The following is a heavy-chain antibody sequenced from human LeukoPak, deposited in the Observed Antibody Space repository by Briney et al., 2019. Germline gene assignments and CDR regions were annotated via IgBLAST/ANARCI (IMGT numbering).Heavy chain of an antibody. V-gene: IGHV1-8*03. J-gene: IGHJ6*03. D-gene: IGHD3-3*01. CDR3: ARSLRFLEWFPAQRYYYMDV. CDR1: GYTFTSYD. Sequence: ASVKVSCKASGYTFTSYDINWVRQATGQGLEWMGWMNPNSSNTGYAQKFQGRVTITRNTSISTAYMELSSLRSEDPGVYYCARSLRFLEWFPAQRYYYMDVWGKGPTVTVSS. CDR2: MNPNSSNT.